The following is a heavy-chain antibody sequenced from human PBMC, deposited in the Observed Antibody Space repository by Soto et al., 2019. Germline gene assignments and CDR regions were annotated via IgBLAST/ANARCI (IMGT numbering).Heavy chain of an antibody. Sequence: ASVNVSCKASGYTFTGYYMHWVRQAPGQGLEWMGWINPNSGGTNYAQKFQGWVTMTRDTSISTAYMELSRLRSDDTAVYYCARGLRFLEWFFDYWGQGTLVTVSS. CDR3: ARGLRFLEWFFDY. D-gene: IGHD3-3*01. CDR2: INPNSGGT. V-gene: IGHV1-2*04. CDR1: GYTFTGYY. J-gene: IGHJ4*02.